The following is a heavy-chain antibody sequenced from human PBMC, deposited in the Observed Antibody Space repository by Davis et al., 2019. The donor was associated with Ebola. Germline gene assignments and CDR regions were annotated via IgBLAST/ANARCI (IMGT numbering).Heavy chain of an antibody. J-gene: IGHJ4*02. CDR1: GFTFSSYS. Sequence: GESLKISCAASGFTFSSYSVNWVRQAPGKGLEWVSSISSSSSYIYCADSVKGRFTISRDNAKNSLYLQMNSLRAEDTAVYYCAKKVHSWQCLDYWGQGTLVTVSS. V-gene: IGHV3-21*04. D-gene: IGHD5/OR15-5a*01. CDR3: AKKVHSWQCLDY. CDR2: ISSSSSYI.